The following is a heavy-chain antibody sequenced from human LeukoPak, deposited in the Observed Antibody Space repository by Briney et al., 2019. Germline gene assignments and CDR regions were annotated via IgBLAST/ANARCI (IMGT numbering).Heavy chain of an antibody. V-gene: IGHV3-48*03. D-gene: IGHD6-13*01. CDR3: ARDRGISAGSDFDY. CDR1: GFIINNYE. CDR2: ISGSGSPM. Sequence: GGSLRLSCAASGFIINNYEMNWVRQAPGKGLEWVSSISGSGSPMYYADSVKGRFIISRDNAKDSVSLQMNSLRAEDTAVYFCARDRGISAGSDFDYWGQGTLVTVSS. J-gene: IGHJ4*02.